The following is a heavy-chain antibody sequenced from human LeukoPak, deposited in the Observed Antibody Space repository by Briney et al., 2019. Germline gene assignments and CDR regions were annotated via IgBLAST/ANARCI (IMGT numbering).Heavy chain of an antibody. D-gene: IGHD3-10*01. V-gene: IGHV3-48*03. CDR2: ISISGTTI. Sequence: GGSLRLSCAASGFTFSDYEMNWVRQAPGKGLEWLSHISISGTTIYYADSVKGRFTISRDNAKNSLYLQMNRLRAEDTAVYYCARDGSGRVPEMSAPDYWGQGTLVTVSS. J-gene: IGHJ4*02. CDR3: ARDGSGRVPEMSAPDY. CDR1: GFTFSDYE.